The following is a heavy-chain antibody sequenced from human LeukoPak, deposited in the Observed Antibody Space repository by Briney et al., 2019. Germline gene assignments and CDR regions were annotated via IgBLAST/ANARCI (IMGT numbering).Heavy chain of an antibody. CDR3: ARDDSSSSANAFDI. Sequence: ASVKVSCKASGYTFTGYHMHWVRQAPGQGLAWMGLINSNTGGTNYAQEFQGRVTMTRDTSISTAYMDLSSLRSDDTAVYYCARDDSSSSANAFDIWGQGTMVSVSS. D-gene: IGHD6-6*01. CDR1: GYTFTGYH. J-gene: IGHJ3*02. V-gene: IGHV1-2*02. CDR2: INSNTGGT.